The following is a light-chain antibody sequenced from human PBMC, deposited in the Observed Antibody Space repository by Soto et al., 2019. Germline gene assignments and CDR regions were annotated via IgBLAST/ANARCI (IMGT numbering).Light chain of an antibody. CDR1: SSDVGGYNY. CDR3: SSYTSSGTYV. Sequence: QSALTQPASVSGSPVQSITISCTGTSSDVGGYNYVSWYQQHPGKAPKLMIYDVSNRPSGVSDRFSVSKSGNTASLTISNLQAEDEADYYCSSYTSSGTYVFGTGTKLTVL. J-gene: IGLJ1*01. V-gene: IGLV2-14*01. CDR2: DVS.